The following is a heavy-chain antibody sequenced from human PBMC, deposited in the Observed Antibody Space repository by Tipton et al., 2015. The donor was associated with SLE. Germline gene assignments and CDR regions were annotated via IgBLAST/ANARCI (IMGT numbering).Heavy chain of an antibody. D-gene: IGHD1-26*01. CDR1: GYTFTSYG. V-gene: IGHV1-18*04. J-gene: IGHJ3*02. Sequence: QLVQSGAEAKKPGDSLKVSCKASGYTFTSYGISWVRQAPGQGLEWMGWISPNNGNTKYAEKVQDRVIVTTDTSTRTVYMELRSLRSDDTAVYYCARDGAGDAFDIWGKGTMVTVSS. CDR2: ISPNNGNT. CDR3: ARDGAGDAFDI.